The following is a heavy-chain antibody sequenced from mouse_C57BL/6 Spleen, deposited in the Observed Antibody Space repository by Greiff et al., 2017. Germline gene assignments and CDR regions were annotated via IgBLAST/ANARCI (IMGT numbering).Heavy chain of an antibody. Sequence: EVKLMESEGGLVQPGSSMKLSCTASGFTFSDYYMAWVRQVPEKGLEWVANINYDGSSTYYLDSFKSRFIISRDNAKNILYLQMSILQSEDTATYYCARDRASNYPFYAMDYWGQGTSVTVSS. CDR3: ARDRASNYPFYAMDY. CDR1: GFTFSDYY. V-gene: IGHV5-16*01. J-gene: IGHJ4*01. CDR2: INYDGSST. D-gene: IGHD2-5*01.